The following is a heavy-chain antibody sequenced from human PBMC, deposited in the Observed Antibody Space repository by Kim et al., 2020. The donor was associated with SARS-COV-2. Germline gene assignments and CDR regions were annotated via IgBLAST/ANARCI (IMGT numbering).Heavy chain of an antibody. CDR1: GFTFSSYW. J-gene: IGHJ4*02. V-gene: IGHV3-74*01. D-gene: IGHD3-16*01. CDR2: INKDGSNT. CDR3: ARPITGAFAPGAD. Sequence: GGSLRLSCVASGFTFSSYWMHWVRQAPGEGLVWVSRINKDGSNTAYADSVKGRFTISRDNAKSTLYVQMNSLRVEDTAVYYCARPITGAFAPGADWGQGTLVTVSS.